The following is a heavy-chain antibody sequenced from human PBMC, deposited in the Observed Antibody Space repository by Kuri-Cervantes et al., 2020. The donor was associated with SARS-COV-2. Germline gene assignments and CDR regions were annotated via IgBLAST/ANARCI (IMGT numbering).Heavy chain of an antibody. Sequence: SETLSLTCTVSGGSIRSSSYYWGWIRQPPGKGLAWIASIYSSAGTYYNPSLKSRVTISVDTSKIQFSLKLSSVTAADTAVYYCARQTYYDLWSGYFDYWGQGTLVTVSS. CDR2: IYSSAGT. CDR1: GGSIRSSSYY. D-gene: IGHD3-3*01. CDR3: ARQTYYDLWSGYFDY. J-gene: IGHJ4*02. V-gene: IGHV4-39*01.